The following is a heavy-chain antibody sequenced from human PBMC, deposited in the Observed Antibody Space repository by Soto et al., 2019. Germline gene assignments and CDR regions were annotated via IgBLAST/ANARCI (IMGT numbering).Heavy chain of an antibody. Sequence: TLSLTYSVSGGSISSGRYYWSWIRQHPGKGLEWIGYISYSGSTYYNPSLRSRVTISVDTSKNQFSLKLSSVTAADTAVYFCARMTTVTTFEYWGQGTLVTVS. CDR2: ISYSGST. CDR1: GGSISSGRYY. CDR3: ARMTTVTTFEY. V-gene: IGHV4-31*03. J-gene: IGHJ4*02. D-gene: IGHD4-4*01.